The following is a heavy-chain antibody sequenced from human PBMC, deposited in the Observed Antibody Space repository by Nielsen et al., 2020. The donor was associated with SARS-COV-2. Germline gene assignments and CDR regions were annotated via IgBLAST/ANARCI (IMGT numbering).Heavy chain of an antibody. CDR1: GGSISSGGYF. D-gene: IGHD5-12*01. Sequence: SETLSLTCTVSGGSISSGGYFWSWIRQLPGKGLEWIGYIYFTGRTCYNPSLQSRLTMSVDTSKNQFSLKLKSVTAADAAVYYCAREASGYDHYNYGMDVWGLGTTVTVSS. CDR2: IYFTGRT. V-gene: IGHV4-31*03. J-gene: IGHJ6*02. CDR3: AREASGYDHYNYGMDV.